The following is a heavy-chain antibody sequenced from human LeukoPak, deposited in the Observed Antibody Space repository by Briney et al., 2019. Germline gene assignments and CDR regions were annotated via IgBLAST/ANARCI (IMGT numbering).Heavy chain of an antibody. D-gene: IGHD3-10*01. J-gene: IGHJ6*03. CDR1: GFTISGTY. Sequence: PGGSLRLSCAASGFTISGTYMAWVRQAPGKGLDWVSVIYTRGGTYDAASVKRRFTISRDTSKNTLDLQMNSRRLEDTAVYYCVKGSGITGRHGYYYYLDVWGNGTTVTVSS. CDR2: IYTRGGT. V-gene: IGHV3-66*01. CDR3: VKGSGITGRHGYYYYLDV.